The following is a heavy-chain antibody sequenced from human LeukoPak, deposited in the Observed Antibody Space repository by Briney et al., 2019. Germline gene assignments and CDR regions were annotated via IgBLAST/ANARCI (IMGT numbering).Heavy chain of an antibody. CDR3: ARDSSGWPHHNYYFDY. CDR1: GYTFTSYA. CDR2: INAGNGNT. Sequence: GASVKVSCKASGYTFTSYAMHWVRQAPGQRLEWMGWINAGNGNTKYSQKFQGRVTITRDTSASTAYMELSSLRSEDTAVYYCARDSSGWPHHNYYFDYWGQGTLVTVSS. D-gene: IGHD6-19*01. J-gene: IGHJ4*02. V-gene: IGHV1-3*01.